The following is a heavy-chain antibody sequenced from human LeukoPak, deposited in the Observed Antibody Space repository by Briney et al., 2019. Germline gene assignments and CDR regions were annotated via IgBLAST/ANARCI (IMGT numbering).Heavy chain of an antibody. CDR1: GGSFSGYY. J-gene: IGHJ6*02. CDR2: IYHSGIT. D-gene: IGHD4-11*01. Sequence: SETLSLTCAVYGGSFSGYYWSWIRQPPGKGLEYIGYIYHSGITFYNPSLRSRVTVSIDTSKNQFSLKLSSVTAADTAVYYCARDRSTVDYYGLDVWGQGTTVIVSS. V-gene: IGHV4-34*09. CDR3: ARDRSTVDYYGLDV.